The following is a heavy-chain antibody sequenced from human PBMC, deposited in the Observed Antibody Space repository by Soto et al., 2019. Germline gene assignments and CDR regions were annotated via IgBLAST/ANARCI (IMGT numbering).Heavy chain of an antibody. D-gene: IGHD2-15*01. CDR3: ARHFDVNPRRVSHARGPTNWFDP. J-gene: IGHJ5*02. V-gene: IGHV4-39*01. CDR1: GGSISSSSYY. CDR2: IYYSGST. Sequence: SETLSLTCTVSGGSISSSSYYWGWIRQPPGKGLEWIGSIYYSGSTYYNPSLKSRVTISVDTSKNQFSLKLSSVTAADTAVYYCARHFDVNPRRVSHARGPTNWFDPWGQGTLVTVSS.